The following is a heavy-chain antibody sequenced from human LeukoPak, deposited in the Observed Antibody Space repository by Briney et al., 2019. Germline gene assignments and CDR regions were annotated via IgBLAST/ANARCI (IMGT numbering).Heavy chain of an antibody. D-gene: IGHD6-13*01. CDR3: ARAAAGTTGDWFDP. V-gene: IGHV1-18*01. J-gene: IGHJ5*02. CDR1: GYTFTSYG. Sequence: ASVKLSCKASGYTFTSYGISWVRQAPGQGLEWMGWISAYNGNTNYAQKLQGRVTMTTDTSTSTAYMELRSLRSDDTAVYYCARAAAGTTGDWFDPWGQGTLVTVSS. CDR2: ISAYNGNT.